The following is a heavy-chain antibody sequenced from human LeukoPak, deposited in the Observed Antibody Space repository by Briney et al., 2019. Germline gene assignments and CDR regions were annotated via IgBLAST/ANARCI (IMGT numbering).Heavy chain of an antibody. CDR1: GFTFSSYE. J-gene: IGHJ3*02. CDR2: ISSSGSTI. Sequence: GGSLRLSCAASGFTFSSYEMNWVRQAPGKGLEWVSYISSSGSTIYYADSVKGRFTISRDNAKNSLYLQMNSLRSEDMAVYYCARTYYYDSSGYWPHAFDIWGQGTMVTVSS. D-gene: IGHD3-22*01. V-gene: IGHV3-48*03. CDR3: ARTYYYDSSGYWPHAFDI.